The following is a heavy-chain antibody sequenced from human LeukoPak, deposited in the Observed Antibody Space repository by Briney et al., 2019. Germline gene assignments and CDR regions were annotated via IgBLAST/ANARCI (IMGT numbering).Heavy chain of an antibody. D-gene: IGHD4-17*01. CDR3: ARQQRDYGDYGVIDY. CDR2: IYYSGST. CDR1: GGSISSYY. V-gene: IGHV4-59*08. Sequence: PSETLSLTCTVSGGSISSYYWSWIRQPPGKGLEWIGYIYYSGSTNYNPSLKSRVTISVDTSKNQFSLKLSSVTAADTAVYYCARQQRDYGDYGVIDYWGQGTLVTVSS. J-gene: IGHJ4*02.